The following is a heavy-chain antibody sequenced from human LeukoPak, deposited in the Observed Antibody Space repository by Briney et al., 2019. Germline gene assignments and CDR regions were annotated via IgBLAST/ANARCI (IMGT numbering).Heavy chain of an antibody. Sequence: SETLSLTCTVSGGSISSYYWSWIRQPAGKGLEWIGRIYSSGSTNYNPSLKSRVTMSVDTSKNQFSLKLSSVTASDTAVYYCAGSTVTTYQDAFDIWGQGTMVTVSS. D-gene: IGHD4-17*01. CDR3: AGSTVTTYQDAFDI. J-gene: IGHJ3*02. V-gene: IGHV4-4*07. CDR2: IYSSGST. CDR1: GGSISSYY.